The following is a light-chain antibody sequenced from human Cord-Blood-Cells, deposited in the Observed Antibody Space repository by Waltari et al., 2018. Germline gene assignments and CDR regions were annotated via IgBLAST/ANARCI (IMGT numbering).Light chain of an antibody. J-gene: IGLJ3*02. CDR3: SSYTSSSTLV. CDR1: SSDVGGYNY. CDR2: DVS. Sequence: QSALTQPASVSGSPGQSITISCTGTSSDVGGYNYVSWYQQPPGKAPKLMIDDVSKRPSGVSNRFSGSKSGNTASLTISGLQAEDEADYYCSSYTSSSTLVFGGGTKLTVL. V-gene: IGLV2-14*01.